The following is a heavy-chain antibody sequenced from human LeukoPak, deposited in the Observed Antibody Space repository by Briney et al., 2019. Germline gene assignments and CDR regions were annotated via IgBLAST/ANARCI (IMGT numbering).Heavy chain of an antibody. CDR3: AKVTDLLYYYYYMDV. J-gene: IGHJ6*03. D-gene: IGHD1-26*01. Sequence: GGSLRLSCAASGFTFSNYAMIWVRQAPGKGLEWVSALSVSDSRTYYADSVKGRFTISRDNSKNTLYLQMNSLRAEDTAIYYCAKVTDLLYYYYYMDVWGKGTTGTVSS. CDR1: GFTFSNYA. CDR2: LSVSDSRT. V-gene: IGHV3-23*01.